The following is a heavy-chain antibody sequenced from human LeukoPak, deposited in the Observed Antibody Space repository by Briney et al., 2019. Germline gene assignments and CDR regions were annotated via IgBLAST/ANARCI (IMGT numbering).Heavy chain of an antibody. Sequence: APVKVSCKASGYTFTGYYMHWVRQAPGQGLEWMGWINPNSGGTNYAQKFQGRVTMTRDTSISTAYMELSRLRSDDTAVYYCARESGQENWFDPWGQGTLVTVSS. J-gene: IGHJ5*02. V-gene: IGHV1-2*02. CDR3: ARESGQENWFDP. CDR1: GYTFTGYY. CDR2: INPNSGGT.